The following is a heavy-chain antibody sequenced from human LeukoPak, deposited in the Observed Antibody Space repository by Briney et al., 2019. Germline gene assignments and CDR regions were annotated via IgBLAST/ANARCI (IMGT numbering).Heavy chain of an antibody. J-gene: IGHJ3*02. CDR2: INSDGSST. Sequence: GGSLRLSCAASGFTFSSYWVHWVRQAPGKGLLWVSHINSDGSSTSYADSVKGRFTISRDNAKNTLYLQMNSLRAEDTAVYYCARGLGGRYGGNSDAAFDIWGQGTMVTVSS. V-gene: IGHV3-74*01. CDR3: ARGLGGRYGGNSDAAFDI. CDR1: GFTFSSYW. D-gene: IGHD4-23*01.